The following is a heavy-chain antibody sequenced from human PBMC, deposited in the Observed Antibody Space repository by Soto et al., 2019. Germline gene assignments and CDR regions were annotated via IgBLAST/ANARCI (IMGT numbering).Heavy chain of an antibody. CDR1: RDTLRIYA. CDR3: ARDSFNRITMIVVAPVWAFDI. V-gene: IGHV1-69*13. D-gene: IGHD3-22*01. Sequence: SVKISLKASRDTLRIYAISWLRQAPGQGLEWMGGITPIFGTANYAQKFQGRVTITADESTSTAYMELSSLRSEDTAVYYCARDSFNRITMIVVAPVWAFDIWGQGTMVTVSS. J-gene: IGHJ3*02. CDR2: ITPIFGTA.